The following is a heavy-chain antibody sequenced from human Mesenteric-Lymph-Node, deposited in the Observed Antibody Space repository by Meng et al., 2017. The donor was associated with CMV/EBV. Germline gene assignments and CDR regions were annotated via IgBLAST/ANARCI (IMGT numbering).Heavy chain of an antibody. CDR1: GFIFVDCG. CDR2: IKWNGETT. V-gene: IGHV3-20*03. D-gene: IGHD1-26*01. CDR3: AKDGVGATPRNWFDS. Sequence: SGFIFVDCGLRCVRQGPRKGLEWISGIKWNGETTGYEESVKGRFIISRDNTKNSLYLQMNNLRVEDTAIYYCAKDGVGATPRNWFDSWGQGTLVTVSS. J-gene: IGHJ5*01.